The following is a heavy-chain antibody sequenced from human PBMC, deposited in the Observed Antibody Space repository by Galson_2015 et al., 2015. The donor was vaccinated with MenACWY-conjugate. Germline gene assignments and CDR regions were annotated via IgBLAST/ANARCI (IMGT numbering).Heavy chain of an antibody. V-gene: IGHV5-51*01. CDR2: ISPGDSET. Sequence: QSGAEVKKPGESLKISCKGSGYTFTPYWIGWVRQLPGKGLEWMGLISPGDSETRYSPAFQGQVTIPADKSISTAYVQWDSLQASDTAMYYCARHPPGGRGMDVWGQGTTVTVSS. D-gene: IGHD1-26*01. CDR1: GYTFTPYW. J-gene: IGHJ6*02. CDR3: ARHPPGGRGMDV.